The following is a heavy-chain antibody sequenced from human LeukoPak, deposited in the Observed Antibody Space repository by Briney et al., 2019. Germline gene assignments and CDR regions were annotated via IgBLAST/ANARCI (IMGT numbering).Heavy chain of an antibody. CDR1: GGTFSSYA. V-gene: IGHV1-69*13. CDR2: IIPIFGTA. CDR3: ARDRPRITMIVVVGIDYYYGMDV. D-gene: IGHD3-22*01. J-gene: IGHJ6*02. Sequence: VASVNVSCKASGGTFSSYAISWVRQAPGQELEWMGGIIPIFGTANYAQKFQGRVTITADESTSTAYMELSSLRSEDTAVYYCARDRPRITMIVVVGIDYYYGMDVWGQGTTVTVSS.